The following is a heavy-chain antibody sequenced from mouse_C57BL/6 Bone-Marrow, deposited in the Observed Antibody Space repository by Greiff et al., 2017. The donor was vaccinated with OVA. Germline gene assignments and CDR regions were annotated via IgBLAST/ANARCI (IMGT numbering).Heavy chain of an antibody. V-gene: IGHV7-1*01. CDR3: ARENYYDYDEAFAY. CDR2: SRNKANDYTT. Sequence: EVKLMESGGGLVQSGRSLRLSCATSGFTFSDFYMEWVRQAPGKGLEWIAASRNKANDYTTEYSASVKGRFIVSRDTSQSILYLQMNALRAEDTAIYYCARENYYDYDEAFAYWGQGTLVTVSA. CDR1: GFTFSDFY. J-gene: IGHJ3*01. D-gene: IGHD2-4*01.